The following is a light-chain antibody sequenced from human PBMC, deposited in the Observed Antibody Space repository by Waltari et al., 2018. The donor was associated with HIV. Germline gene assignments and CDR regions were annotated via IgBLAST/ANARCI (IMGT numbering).Light chain of an antibody. CDR1: KSVLFSSNNKNH. V-gene: IGKV4-1*01. CDR2: WAS. Sequence: DIVMTQSPGFLAVSLGERATIHCKSSKSVLFSSNNKNHLAWYQHKPGQPPKLLIYWASTRESGVPGRFSGSGSGTEFTLTISSLQAEDVAVYYCQQYYTTPQTFGQGTQGEIK. CDR3: QQYYTTPQT. J-gene: IGKJ1*01.